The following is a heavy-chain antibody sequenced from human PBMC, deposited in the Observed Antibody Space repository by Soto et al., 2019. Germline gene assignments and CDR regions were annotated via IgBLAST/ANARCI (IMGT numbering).Heavy chain of an antibody. D-gene: IGHD2-8*01. Sequence: SSETLSLTCSVSGDSISTSYWSWIRQPAEKRPEWIGRFHSNGNSHYNPSLRSRVSMSMDTSKKEIYLELTSVTAADTAVYYCARGMTPHGAPAWYYFDSWGQGTLVTVSS. CDR3: ARGMTPHGAPAWYYFDS. CDR2: FHSNGNS. CDR1: GDSISTSY. V-gene: IGHV4-4*07. J-gene: IGHJ4*02.